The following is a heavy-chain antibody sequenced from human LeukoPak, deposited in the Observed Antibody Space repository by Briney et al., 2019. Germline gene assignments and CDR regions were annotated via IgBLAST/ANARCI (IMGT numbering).Heavy chain of an antibody. CDR1: GGSISSSSYY. CDR3: ARVGKQDYDPFWRDSN. J-gene: IGHJ4*02. CDR2: IYYSGST. V-gene: IGHV4-39*07. D-gene: IGHD4-17*01. Sequence: SETLSLTCTVSGGSISSSSYYWGWIRQPPGKGLEWIGSIYYSGSTYYNPSLKSRVTISVDTSKNQFSLKLSPVTAADTAVYYCARVGKQDYDPFWRDSNWGQGTLVTVSS.